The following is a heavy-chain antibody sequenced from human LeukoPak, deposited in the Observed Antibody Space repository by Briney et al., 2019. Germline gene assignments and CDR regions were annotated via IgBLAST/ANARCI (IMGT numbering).Heavy chain of an antibody. Sequence: SQTLSLTCTVSGGSISSGGYYWSWTRQPPGKGLEWIGYIYHSGSTYYNPSLKSRVTISVDRSKNQFSLKLSSVTAADTAVYYFARETYYYDSSGLPHYYMDVWGKGTTVTVSS. CDR3: ARETYYYDSSGLPHYYMDV. CDR1: GGSISSGGYY. D-gene: IGHD3-22*01. CDR2: IYHSGST. J-gene: IGHJ6*03. V-gene: IGHV4-30-2*01.